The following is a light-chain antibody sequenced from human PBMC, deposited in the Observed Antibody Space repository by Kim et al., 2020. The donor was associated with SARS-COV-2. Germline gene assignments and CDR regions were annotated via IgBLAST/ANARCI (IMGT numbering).Light chain of an antibody. Sequence: SPGEGATRSCRASQSVSSYVAWYQQKPGQDPRLLIYDASNRATGIPARFSGSGSGTDFTLTISSLEPEDFAVYYCQQRSNWPSITFGQGTRLEIK. CDR3: QQRSNWPSIT. CDR2: DAS. CDR1: QSVSSY. J-gene: IGKJ5*01. V-gene: IGKV3-11*01.